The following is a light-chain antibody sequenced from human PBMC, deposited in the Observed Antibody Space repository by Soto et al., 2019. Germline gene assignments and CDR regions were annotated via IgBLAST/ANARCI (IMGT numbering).Light chain of an antibody. J-gene: IGKJ1*01. CDR3: QQYYSYPWT. V-gene: IGKV1-8*01. CDR1: QGISSY. CDR2: AAS. Sequence: AIRMTQSPSSLSASTGDRVTITCRASQGISSYLAWYQQKPGKAPKLLIYAASTLQSGVPSRFSGSGSGTDFTLTISCLQSEDFATYYCQQYYSYPWTFCQGTKVDIK.